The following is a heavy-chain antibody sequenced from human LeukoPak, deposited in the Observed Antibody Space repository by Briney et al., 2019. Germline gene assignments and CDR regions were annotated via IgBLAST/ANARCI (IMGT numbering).Heavy chain of an antibody. CDR2: IYLSGST. CDR1: GYSINSGYY. D-gene: IGHD3-10*01. J-gene: IGHJ3*02. V-gene: IGHV4-38-2*02. CDR3: ARAPIHGSGSYYDAFDI. Sequence: PSETLSLTCTVSGYSINSGYYWGWIRQPPGKGLEWIGSIYLSGSTYYNPSLKSRVTISVDTSKNQFSLKLSSVTAADTAVYYCARAPIHGSGSYYDAFDIWGQGTMVTVSS.